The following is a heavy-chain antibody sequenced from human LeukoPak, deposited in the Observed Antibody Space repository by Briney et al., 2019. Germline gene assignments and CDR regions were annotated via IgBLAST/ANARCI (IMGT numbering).Heavy chain of an antibody. CDR1: GFTFSNSW. CDR3: AKDYPPY. CDR2: INSDGKTT. V-gene: IGHV3-74*01. J-gene: IGHJ4*02. Sequence: GGSLRLSCAASGFTFSNSWMHWVRQAPGKGLVWVSRINSDGKTTTYADSVKGRFTISRDNADNTLYLQMNSLSAEDTALYYCAKDYPPYLGQGTLVTVSS.